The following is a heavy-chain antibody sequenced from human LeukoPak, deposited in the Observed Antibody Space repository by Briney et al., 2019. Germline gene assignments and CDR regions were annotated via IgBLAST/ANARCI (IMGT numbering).Heavy chain of an antibody. V-gene: IGHV4-59*08. Sequence: SETLSLTCTVSGGSISSYYWSWIRQPPGKGLEWIGYIYYSGSTNYNPSLKSRVTISVDTSKNQFSLKLRSLTAADTAVYYCARHVGYGNNWFDPWGQGALVTVSS. CDR2: IYYSGST. D-gene: IGHD5-18*01. J-gene: IGHJ5*02. CDR1: GGSISSYY. CDR3: ARHVGYGNNWFDP.